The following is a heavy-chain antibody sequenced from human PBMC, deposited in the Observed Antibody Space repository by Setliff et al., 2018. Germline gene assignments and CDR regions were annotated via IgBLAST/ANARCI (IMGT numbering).Heavy chain of an antibody. CDR2: ISTDDGDT. Sequence: ASVKVSCKASGYTFTTHGISWVRQAPGQGLEWMGWISTDDGDTNFAQKFQGRVTLTTDTSTGTAYMELRSLTSDDTAVYFCTRSRAPRVVLAADFDLWGQGTLVTVSS. D-gene: IGHD3-16*01. CDR3: TRSRAPRVVLAADFDL. CDR1: GYTFTTHG. J-gene: IGHJ4*02. V-gene: IGHV1-18*01.